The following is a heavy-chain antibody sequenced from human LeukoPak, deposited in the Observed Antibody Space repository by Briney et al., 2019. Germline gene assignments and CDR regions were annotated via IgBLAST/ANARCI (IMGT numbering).Heavy chain of an antibody. CDR2: MNPNSGNT. CDR1: GYTFTSYD. V-gene: IGHV1-8*03. D-gene: IGHD1/OR15-1a*01. Sequence: ASVKVSCKASGYTFTSYDINWVRQATGQGLEWMGWMNPNSGNTGYAQKFQGRVTITRNTSISTAYMELSSLRSDDTAVYYCAKTNRATGLFDYWGQGTLVTVSS. CDR3: AKTNRATGLFDY. J-gene: IGHJ4*02.